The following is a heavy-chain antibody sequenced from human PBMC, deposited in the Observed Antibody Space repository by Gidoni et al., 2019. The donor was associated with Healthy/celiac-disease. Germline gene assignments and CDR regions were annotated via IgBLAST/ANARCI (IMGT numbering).Heavy chain of an antibody. D-gene: IGHD6-19*01. V-gene: IGHV3-23*04. Sequence: EVQLVESGGGWVQPGGCLRLAGAAAGLTVRSYALSWVRQAPGMGLELFSAFRCRGGSTSFAYSFKGLFTLSRDHSKHTLFLLMTSLIAEATAVFYCANFLAGWPHPYHFDYWGQGSLVTFSS. J-gene: IGHJ4*02. CDR1: GLTVRSYA. CDR3: ANFLAGWPHPYHFDY. CDR2: FRCRGGST.